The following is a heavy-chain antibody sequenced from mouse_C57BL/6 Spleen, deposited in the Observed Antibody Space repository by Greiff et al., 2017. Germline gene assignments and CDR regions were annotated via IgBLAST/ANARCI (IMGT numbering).Heavy chain of an antibody. D-gene: IGHD2-3*01. J-gene: IGHJ4*01. CDR1: GYTFTSYW. Sequence: QVQLQQPGAELVKPGASVKLSCKASGYTFTSYWMHWVKQRPGQGLEWIGMIHPNSGSTNYNEKFKSKATLTVDKSSSTAYMQLSSLTSADAAVYYCARSDGYRYAMDYWGQGTSVTVSS. CDR2: IHPNSGST. V-gene: IGHV1-64*01. CDR3: ARSDGYRYAMDY.